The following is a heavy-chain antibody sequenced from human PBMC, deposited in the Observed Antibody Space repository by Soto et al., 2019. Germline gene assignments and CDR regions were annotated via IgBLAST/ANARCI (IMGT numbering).Heavy chain of an antibody. Sequence: GGSLRLSCAASGFTFSSYGMHWVRQAPGKGLEWVAVISYDGSNKYYADSVKGRFTISRDNSKNTLYLQMNSLRAEDTAVYYCAKTSFYDSSGYYWAWGQGTLVTVSS. CDR3: AKTSFYDSSGYYWA. D-gene: IGHD3-22*01. V-gene: IGHV3-30*18. CDR1: GFTFSSYG. CDR2: ISYDGSNK. J-gene: IGHJ5*02.